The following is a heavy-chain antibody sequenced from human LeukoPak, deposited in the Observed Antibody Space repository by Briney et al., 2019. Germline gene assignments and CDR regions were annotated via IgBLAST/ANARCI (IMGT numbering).Heavy chain of an antibody. CDR1: GGSISSSNW. CDR3: ASDSSGWYGGFDY. J-gene: IGHJ4*02. V-gene: IGHV4-4*02. D-gene: IGHD6-19*01. CDR2: IYHSGST. Sequence: SETLSLTCAVSGGSISSSNWWSWVRQPPGKGLEWIGEIYHSGSTNYNPSLKSRVTISVDKSKNQFSLKLSSVTAADTAVYYCASDSSGWYGGFDYWGQGTLVTVSS.